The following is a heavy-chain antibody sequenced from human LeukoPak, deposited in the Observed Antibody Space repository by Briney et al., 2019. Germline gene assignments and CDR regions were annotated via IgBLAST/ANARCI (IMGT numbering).Heavy chain of an antibody. Sequence: GGSLRLSCAASGFTFSSYTMNWVRQAPGKGLEWVSYITSSSSIIYYADSVEGRFTIPRDNAKNSLYLQMNSLRAEDTAVYYCAREYDSSGYSYYYYMDVWGKGTTVTVSS. J-gene: IGHJ6*03. D-gene: IGHD3-22*01. V-gene: IGHV3-48*04. CDR2: ITSSSSII. CDR1: GFTFSSYT. CDR3: AREYDSSGYSYYYYMDV.